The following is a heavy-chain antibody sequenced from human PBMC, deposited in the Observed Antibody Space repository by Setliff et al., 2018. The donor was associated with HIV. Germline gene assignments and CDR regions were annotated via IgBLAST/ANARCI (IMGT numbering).Heavy chain of an antibody. CDR3: GTAMYYYYGLDV. CDR2: IYHSGTT. Sequence: PSETLSLTCTVSGYPISSGYYWGWIRQPPGKGLEWIGSIYHSGTTYYNPSLKSRVTISVDTSKNQFSLKLSSVTAADAAVYYCGTAMYYYYGLDVWGQGIRVTVSS. J-gene: IGHJ6*02. D-gene: IGHD2-2*01. V-gene: IGHV4-38-2*02. CDR1: GYPISSGYY.